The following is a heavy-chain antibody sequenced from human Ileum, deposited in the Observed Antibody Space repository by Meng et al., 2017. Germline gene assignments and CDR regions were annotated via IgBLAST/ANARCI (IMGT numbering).Heavy chain of an antibody. CDR3: VSERRRSYFFDY. Sequence: QVQLQESGPGLVKPSQTLSPNCTVSGGSITSGDYYWSWIRQPPGKGLEWNGYIFYTGATYSNPSLKSLVTVSLDTSKSQFSLKLSSVTAADTAIYYCVSERRRSYFFDYWGQGTLVTVSS. J-gene: IGHJ4*02. CDR2: IFYTGAT. V-gene: IGHV4-30-4*01. CDR1: GGSITSGDYY.